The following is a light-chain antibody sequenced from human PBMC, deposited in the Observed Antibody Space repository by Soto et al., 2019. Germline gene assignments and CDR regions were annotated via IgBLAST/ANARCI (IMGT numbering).Light chain of an antibody. CDR2: SNN. Sequence: SVLTQPPSASVTPGQRGTISCSGSSSNIGSNTVHWYQQLPGTAPKLLIYSNNHRPSGVPDRFSGSKSGTPASLAISGLQSEDEADYYCAAWDDSLNGYVFGTGTKV. J-gene: IGLJ1*01. CDR1: SSNIGSNT. CDR3: AAWDDSLNGYV. V-gene: IGLV1-44*01.